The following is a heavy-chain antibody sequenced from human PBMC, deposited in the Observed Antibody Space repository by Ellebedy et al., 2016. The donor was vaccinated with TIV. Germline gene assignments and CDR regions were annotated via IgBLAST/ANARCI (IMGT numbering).Heavy chain of an antibody. CDR3: ARSGWELPGHWFDP. CDR1: GGTFSSYA. J-gene: IGHJ5*02. V-gene: IGHV1-69*13. CDR2: IIPIFGTA. D-gene: IGHD1-26*01. Sequence: ASVKVSCKASGGTFSSYAISWVRQAPGQGLEWMGGIIPIFGTANYAQKFQGRVTITADESTSTAYMELSSLRSEDTAVYYCARSGWELPGHWFDPWGQGTLVTVSS.